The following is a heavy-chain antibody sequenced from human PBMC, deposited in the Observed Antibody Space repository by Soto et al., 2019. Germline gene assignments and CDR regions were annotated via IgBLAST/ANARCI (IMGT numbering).Heavy chain of an antibody. Sequence: QLVQSGAEVKKPGSSVKVSCKTSGDTFNNYPITWVRQAPGQGLEWMGGIIPVFGTIKYAQKFQGRVTITADESTSTGYMELRSLRFDDTAVYYCAGVPTLTTYSHWGQGSLVTVSS. CDR1: GDTFNNYP. J-gene: IGHJ4*02. V-gene: IGHV1-69*01. CDR3: AGVPTLTTYSH. D-gene: IGHD4-17*01. CDR2: IIPVFGTI.